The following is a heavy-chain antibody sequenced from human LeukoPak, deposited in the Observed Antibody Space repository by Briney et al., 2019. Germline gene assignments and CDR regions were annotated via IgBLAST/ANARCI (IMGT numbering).Heavy chain of an antibody. V-gene: IGHV1-18*01. CDR3: ARDTFGGATAADAFDI. Sequence: ASVKVSCKASGYTFTSFGISWVRQAPGQGPEWMGWISAYNGKTNYAQNLQGRVTMTTDTSTTTAYMELRSLRSDDTAVYYCARDTFGGATAADAFDIWGQGTMVTVSS. D-gene: IGHD1-26*01. J-gene: IGHJ3*02. CDR1: GYTFTSFG. CDR2: ISAYNGKT.